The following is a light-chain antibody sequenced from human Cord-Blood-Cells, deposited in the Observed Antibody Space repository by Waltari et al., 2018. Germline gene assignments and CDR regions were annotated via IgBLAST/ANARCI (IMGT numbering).Light chain of an antibody. CDR3: QTWGTGIGV. V-gene: IGLV4-69*01. Sequence: QLVLTQSPSASASLGASVKLTCTLSSGPSSYAIAWHQQQPEKGPRYLMKLNSDGSHSKGDGIPDRFSGSSSGAERYLTSSSLQSEDEADYYCQTWGTGIGVFGGGTKLTVL. J-gene: IGLJ3*02. CDR2: LNSDGSH. CDR1: SGPSSYA.